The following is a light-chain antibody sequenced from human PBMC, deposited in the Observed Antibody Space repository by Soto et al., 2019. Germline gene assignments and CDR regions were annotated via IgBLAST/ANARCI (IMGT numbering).Light chain of an antibody. V-gene: IGKV1-5*03. CDR1: QSISRW. CDR3: QQYNSYWT. Sequence: DIPMTQSPSTLSASVGDRVTITCRARQSISRWLGWYQQKPGKAPKLLIYKASSLESGVPSRFSGSGSGTEFTRTIGRLQPDDFETYYCQQYNSYWTFGQGTKVDIK. CDR2: KAS. J-gene: IGKJ1*01.